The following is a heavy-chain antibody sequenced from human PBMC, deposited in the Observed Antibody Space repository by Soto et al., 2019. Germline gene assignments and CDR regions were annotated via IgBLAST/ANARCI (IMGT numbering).Heavy chain of an antibody. CDR2: IGYDGSNK. J-gene: IGHJ4*02. V-gene: IGHV3-33*01. Sequence: GGSLRLSCAASGFTFSSYGVHWVRQAPGKGLEWVAVIGYDGSNKYYADSVKGRFTISRDNSKNTLYLQMNSLRAEDTAVYYCARGLTYCYGSGFDYWGQGTLVTVSS. CDR3: ARGLTYCYGSGFDY. CDR1: GFTFSSYG. D-gene: IGHD3-10*01.